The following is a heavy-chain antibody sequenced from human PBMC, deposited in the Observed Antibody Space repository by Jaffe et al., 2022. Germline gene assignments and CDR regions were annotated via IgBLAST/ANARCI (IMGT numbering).Heavy chain of an antibody. J-gene: IGHJ5*02. V-gene: IGHV4-61*02. CDR3: ARDTGYDSSGYYNNWFDP. CDR1: GGSISSGSYY. CDR2: IYTSGST. D-gene: IGHD3-22*01. Sequence: QVQLQESGPGLVKPSQTLSLTCTVSGGSISSGSYYWSWIRQPAGKGLEWIGRIYTSGSTNYNPSLKSRVTISVDTSKNQFSLKLSSVTAADTAVYYCARDTGYDSSGYYNNWFDPWGQGTLVTVSS.